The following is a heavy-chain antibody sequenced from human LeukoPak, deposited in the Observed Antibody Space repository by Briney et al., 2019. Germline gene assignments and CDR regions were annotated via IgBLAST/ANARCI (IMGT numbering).Heavy chain of an antibody. Sequence: GGSLRPSCAASGFTFSSYGMHWVRQAPGKGLEWVAVISYDGSNKYYADSVKGRFTISRDNSKNTLYLQMNSLRAEDTAVYYCAKDTGYSSSLFDYWGQGTLVTVSS. CDR1: GFTFSSYG. CDR3: AKDTGYSSSLFDY. CDR2: ISYDGSNK. J-gene: IGHJ4*02. V-gene: IGHV3-30*18. D-gene: IGHD6-13*01.